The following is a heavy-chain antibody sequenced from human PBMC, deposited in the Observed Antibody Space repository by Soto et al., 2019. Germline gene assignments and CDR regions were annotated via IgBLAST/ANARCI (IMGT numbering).Heavy chain of an antibody. D-gene: IGHD2-21*02. Sequence: QVQLQESGPGLVKPSETLSLTCTVSGGTISRYYWSWIRQPPGKGLEWIGYMYNTGRTVYNPAFKSRVTISVDTSKNQLSLKLNSVTAADTAVYYCARDLWGYCGTDCYPLDVWGQGTTVTVSS. J-gene: IGHJ6*02. CDR1: GGTISRYY. CDR3: ARDLWGYCGTDCYPLDV. CDR2: MYNTGRT. V-gene: IGHV4-59*01.